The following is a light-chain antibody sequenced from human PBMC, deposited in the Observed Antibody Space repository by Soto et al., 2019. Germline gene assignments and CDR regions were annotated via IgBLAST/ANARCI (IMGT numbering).Light chain of an antibody. J-gene: IGKJ5*01. CDR2: DAS. Sequence: DTVACRASQDIINYLHWYQQKPGKAPKLLIYDASNLETGVPSRFSGSGSGTESAFNISMRHPEAFSTAFWNYEDNCPRAGNVGQGTRLEIK. CDR1: QDIINY. V-gene: IGKV1-33*01. CDR3: NYEDNCPRAGN.